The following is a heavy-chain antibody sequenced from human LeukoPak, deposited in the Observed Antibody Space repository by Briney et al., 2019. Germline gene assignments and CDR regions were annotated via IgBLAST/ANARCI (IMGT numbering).Heavy chain of an antibody. Sequence: ASVNVSCKASGYTFTSYYMHWVRQAPGQGLEWMGIINPSGGSTSYAQKFQGRVTMTRDTSTSTVYMELSSLRSEDTAVYYCAREGGYCSSTSCYRGGNWFDPWGQGTLVTVSS. CDR1: GYTFTSYY. J-gene: IGHJ5*02. D-gene: IGHD2-2*01. CDR3: AREGGYCSSTSCYRGGNWFDP. V-gene: IGHV1-46*01. CDR2: INPSGGST.